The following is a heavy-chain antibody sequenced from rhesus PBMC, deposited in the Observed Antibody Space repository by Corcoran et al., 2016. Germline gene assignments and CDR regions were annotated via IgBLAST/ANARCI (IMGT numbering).Heavy chain of an antibody. CDR2: ISDAGDDT. CDR3: AKAADTSGWSFDY. D-gene: IGHD6S26*01. CDR1: GFTFSNYG. J-gene: IGHJ4*01. Sequence: EVQLVESGGGLVQPGGSLSLSCAASGFTFSNYGMSWFRQAPGKGLVWFLYISDAGDDTHHADYVKGRFTISRDNSKNMLSLQMNSLRPEDTAVYFWAKAADTSGWSFDYWGQGGLVTVSS. V-gene: IGHV3S5*01.